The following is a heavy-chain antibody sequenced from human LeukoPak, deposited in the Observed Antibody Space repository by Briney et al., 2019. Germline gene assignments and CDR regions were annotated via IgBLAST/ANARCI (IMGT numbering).Heavy chain of an antibody. Sequence: ASVKVSCKASGYTFTSYGISRVRQAPGQGLEWMGWISAYNGNTNYAQKLQGRVTMTTDTSTSTAYMELRSLRSDDTAVYYCARDENYYDSSGYYDYWGQGTLVTVSS. D-gene: IGHD3-22*01. J-gene: IGHJ4*02. CDR1: GYTFTSYG. CDR3: ARDENYYDSSGYYDY. CDR2: ISAYNGNT. V-gene: IGHV1-18*01.